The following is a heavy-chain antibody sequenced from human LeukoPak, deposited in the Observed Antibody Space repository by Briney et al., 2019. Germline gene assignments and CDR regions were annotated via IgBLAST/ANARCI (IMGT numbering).Heavy chain of an antibody. D-gene: IGHD2-21*01. J-gene: IGHJ4*02. CDR1: GFTFSSYG. CDR3: AKAPVTTCRGAYCYPFDY. CDR2: ISGSGGST. Sequence: GGSLRLSCAASGFTFSSYGMSWVRQAPGKGLEWVSAISGSGGSTYYADSVKGRFTISRDSSKNTLFLQMNRLRPEDTAVYYCAKAPVTTCRGAYCYPFDYWGQGTLVTVSS. V-gene: IGHV3-23*01.